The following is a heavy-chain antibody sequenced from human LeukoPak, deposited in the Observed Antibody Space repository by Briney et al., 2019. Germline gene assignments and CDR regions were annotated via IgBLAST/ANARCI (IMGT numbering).Heavy chain of an antibody. J-gene: IGHJ6*03. D-gene: IGHD3-10*01. CDR3: AREFAMVRGVTTSPYYYMDV. Sequence: GASVKVSCKASGYTFTSYGISWVRQAPGQGLEWMGWISAYNGNTNYAQKLQGRVTMTTDTSTSTAYMELRSLRSDDTAVYCCAREFAMVRGVTTSPYYYMDVWGKGTTVTVSS. CDR1: GYTFTSYG. CDR2: ISAYNGNT. V-gene: IGHV1-18*01.